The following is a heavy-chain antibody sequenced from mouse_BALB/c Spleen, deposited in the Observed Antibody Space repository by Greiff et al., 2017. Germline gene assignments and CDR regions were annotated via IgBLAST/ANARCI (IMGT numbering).Heavy chain of an antibody. CDR2: INPNNGGT. J-gene: IGHJ3*01. CDR3: ARMVLRGAWFAY. V-gene: IGHV1-18*01. CDR1: GYTFTDYN. Sequence: VQLKQSGPELVKPGASVKIPCKASGYTFTDYNMDWVKQSHGKSLEWIGDINPNNGGTIYNQKFKGKATLTVDKSSSTAYMELRSLTSEDTAVYYCARMVLRGAWFAYWGQGTLVTVSA. D-gene: IGHD2-2*01.